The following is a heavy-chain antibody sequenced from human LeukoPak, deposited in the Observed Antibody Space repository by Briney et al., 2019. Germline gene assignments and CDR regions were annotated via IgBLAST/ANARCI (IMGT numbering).Heavy chain of an antibody. V-gene: IGHV1-18*01. D-gene: IGHD2-15*01. J-gene: IGHJ5*02. CDR1: GYTFTSYA. CDR2: LSTYNGKT. Sequence: GASVKVSCKAAGYTFTSYAISWVRQAPGQGLEWMGWLSTYNGKTNYAQKFQGRVIMTTETSASTVYMELRSLRSDDTAVYYCARGADIVVVVAANPHGWFDPWGQGTLVTVSS. CDR3: ARGADIVVVVAANPHGWFDP.